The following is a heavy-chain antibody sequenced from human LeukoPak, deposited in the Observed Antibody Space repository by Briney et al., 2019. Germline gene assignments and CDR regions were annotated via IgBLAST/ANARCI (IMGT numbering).Heavy chain of an antibody. V-gene: IGHV3-53*01. CDR1: AFAFSNHA. D-gene: IGHD1-26*01. CDR3: ARGAIFVGGVGAQDY. J-gene: IGHJ4*02. CDR2: IYSGGST. Sequence: GGSLRLSCTASAFAFSNHAMSWVRQAPGKGLEWVSVIYSGGSTFYADSVKGRFTISRDNSKNTLFLQMHSLRAEDTAVYYCARGAIFVGGVGAQDYWGQGTLVTVSS.